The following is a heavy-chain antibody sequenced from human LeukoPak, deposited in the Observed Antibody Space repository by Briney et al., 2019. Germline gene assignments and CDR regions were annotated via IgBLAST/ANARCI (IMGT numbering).Heavy chain of an antibody. Sequence: TPSETLSLTCTVSGGSISSYYRSWIRQPPGKGLEWIGYIYYSGSTNYNPSLKSRVTISVDTSKNQFSLKLSSVTAADTAVYYCARSSLFEVYFDYWGQGTLVTVSS. J-gene: IGHJ4*02. CDR3: ARSSLFEVYFDY. V-gene: IGHV4-59*08. CDR1: GGSISSYY. D-gene: IGHD3-3*01. CDR2: IYYSGST.